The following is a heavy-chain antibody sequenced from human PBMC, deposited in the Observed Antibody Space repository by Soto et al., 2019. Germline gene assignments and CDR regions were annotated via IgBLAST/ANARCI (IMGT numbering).Heavy chain of an antibody. Sequence: SETLSLTCTVAGGAVSRYYWSWIRQPPGKGLEWIGYIYYSGSTNYNPSLKSRVTISVDTSKNQFSLKLSSVTAADTAVYYCAREFYTVAGVDAFDIWGQGTMVTVSS. J-gene: IGHJ3*02. V-gene: IGHV4-59*02. D-gene: IGHD6-19*01. CDR1: GGAVSRYY. CDR2: IYYSGST. CDR3: AREFYTVAGVDAFDI.